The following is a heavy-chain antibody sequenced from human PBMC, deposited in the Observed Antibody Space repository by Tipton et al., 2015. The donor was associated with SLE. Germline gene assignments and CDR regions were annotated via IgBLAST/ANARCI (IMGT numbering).Heavy chain of an antibody. V-gene: IGHV4-61*02. D-gene: IGHD6-13*01. CDR2: IYTSGST. CDR1: GGSISSGSYY. J-gene: IGHJ1*01. Sequence: LRLSCTVSGGSISSGSYYWSWIRQPAGKGLEWIGRIYTSGSTNYNPSLKSRVTISVDTSKNQFSLELSSVTAADTAVYYCAREGSSCLFQHWGQGTLVTVSS. CDR3: AREGSSCLFQH.